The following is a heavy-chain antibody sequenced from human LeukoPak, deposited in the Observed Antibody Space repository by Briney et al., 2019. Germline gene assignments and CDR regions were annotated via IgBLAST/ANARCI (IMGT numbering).Heavy chain of an antibody. J-gene: IGHJ4*02. CDR2: ISAYNGNA. D-gene: IGHD6-19*01. CDR3: ARARGAMASGWYVFAS. CDR1: GYTFTSYG. Sequence: EASVKVSCKASGYTFTSYGIHWVRQAPGQGLEWMGWISAYNGNAYYAQKLQGRVTMTTDTSTSTAYMELRSLRSDDTAVYHCARARGAMASGWYVFASWGQGTLVTVSS. V-gene: IGHV1-18*01.